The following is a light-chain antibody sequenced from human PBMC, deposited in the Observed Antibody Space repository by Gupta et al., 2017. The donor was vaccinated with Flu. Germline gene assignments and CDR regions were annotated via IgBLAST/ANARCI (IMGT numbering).Light chain of an antibody. Sequence: DILLTQSPATLSLSIGERATLSCRASQTIGNYLAWYQQKPGQTPKLLIYDASSRTTGVPARFSGSGSGTDFTLTITSVEPEDFAIYYCQHRGTRPPYSFGQGTRLEI. CDR1: QTIGNY. CDR3: QHRGTRPPYS. V-gene: IGKV3-11*01. CDR2: DAS. J-gene: IGKJ2*01.